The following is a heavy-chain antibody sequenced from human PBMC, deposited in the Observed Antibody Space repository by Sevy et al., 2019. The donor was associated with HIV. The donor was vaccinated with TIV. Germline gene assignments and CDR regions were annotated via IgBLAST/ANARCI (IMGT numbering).Heavy chain of an antibody. D-gene: IGHD1-1*01. V-gene: IGHV3-43D*04. Sequence: GGSLRLSCAASGFTFGDSPMHWVRQAPGKGLEWLSLITWDGGSTYYSDSVKGRFTVSRDNNKNSMYLQMNSLRAEDTAIYYCAKDMGFTGTFPLDLWGQGTLVIVSS. CDR3: AKDMGFTGTFPLDL. CDR1: GFTFGDSP. J-gene: IGHJ5*02. CDR2: ITWDGGST.